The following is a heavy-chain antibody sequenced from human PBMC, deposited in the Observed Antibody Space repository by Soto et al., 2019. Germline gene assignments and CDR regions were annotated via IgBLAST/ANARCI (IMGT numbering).Heavy chain of an antibody. J-gene: IGHJ6*02. V-gene: IGHV1-69*13. CDR2: IIPIFGTA. CDR1: GGTFSSYA. D-gene: IGHD1-26*01. CDR3: ASIEWEPTYYYYYGMDV. Sequence: SVKVSCKASGGTFSSYAISWVRQAPGQGLEWMGGIIPIFGTANYAQKFQGRVTITADESTSTAYMELSSLRSEDTAVYYCASIEWEPTYYYYYGMDVWGQGTTVTVSS.